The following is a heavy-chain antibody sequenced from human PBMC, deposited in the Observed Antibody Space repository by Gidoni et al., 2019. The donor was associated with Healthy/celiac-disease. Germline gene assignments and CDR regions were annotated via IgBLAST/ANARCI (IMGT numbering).Heavy chain of an antibody. D-gene: IGHD6-13*01. Sequence: QVQLVESGGGVVQPGRSLRLSCAASGFTFSSYGMHWVRQAPGKGLEWVAVIWYDGSNKYYADSVKGRFTISRDNPKNTLYLQMNSLRAEDTAVYYCARDRGSSWYYYYGMDVWGQGTTVTVSS. CDR3: ARDRGSSWYYYYGMDV. V-gene: IGHV3-33*01. CDR1: GFTFSSYG. J-gene: IGHJ6*02. CDR2: IWYDGSNK.